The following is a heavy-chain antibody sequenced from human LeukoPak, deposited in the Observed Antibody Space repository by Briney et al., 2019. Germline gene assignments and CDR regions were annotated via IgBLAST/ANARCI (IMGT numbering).Heavy chain of an antibody. Sequence: RPGRSLRLSCVASGFTFDTYSMNWVRQAPGKGLEWVSSISSSSTYIYYTDSVKGRFTISRDNAKNSLYLQMNSLRAEDTAVYYCARDRSAIEQLVVDSGYMDVWGKGTTVTVSS. CDR2: ISSSSTYI. J-gene: IGHJ6*03. CDR1: GFTFDTYS. CDR3: ARDRSAIEQLVVDSGYMDV. D-gene: IGHD6-6*01. V-gene: IGHV3-21*01.